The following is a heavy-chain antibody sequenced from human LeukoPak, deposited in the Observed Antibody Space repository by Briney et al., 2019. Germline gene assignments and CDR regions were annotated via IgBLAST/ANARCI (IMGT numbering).Heavy chain of an antibody. V-gene: IGHV3-11*06. D-gene: IGHD1-26*01. CDR2: ISSSSSYT. CDR3: ARFLPPRYSGSRTGGYYFDY. J-gene: IGHJ4*02. CDR1: GFTFSYYY. Sequence: PGGSLRLSCAASGFTFSYYYMSWIRQAPGKGLEWVSYISSSSSYTNYGDSVKGRFTISRDNTKNALYLQMNSLRAEDTAVYYCARFLPPRYSGSRTGGYYFDYWGQGTLVTVSS.